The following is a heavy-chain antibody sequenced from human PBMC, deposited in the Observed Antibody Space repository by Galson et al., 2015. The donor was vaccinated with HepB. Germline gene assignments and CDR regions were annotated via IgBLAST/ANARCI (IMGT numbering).Heavy chain of an antibody. V-gene: IGHV4-31*03. Sequence: TLSLTCTVSGFSVNSRHYRWSWIRQHPGKGLEWIGYIHYTGNTYYNPSLESRLTILLDTSKNQFSLKLTSVTAADTARYYCARAGYSAGTYDDKYYYDFWGQGSLVTVSS. CDR3: ARAGYSAGTYDDKYYYDF. CDR2: IHYTGNT. D-gene: IGHD5-12*01. J-gene: IGHJ4*02. CDR1: GFSVNSRHYR.